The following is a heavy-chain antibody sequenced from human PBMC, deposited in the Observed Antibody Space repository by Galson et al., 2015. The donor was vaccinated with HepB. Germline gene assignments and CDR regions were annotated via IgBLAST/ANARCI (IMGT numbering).Heavy chain of an antibody. CDR2: INWNGGSR. CDR3: ARGEGSGPPRI. Sequence: SLRLSCAASGFTFDDYGMSWVRQAPGKGLEWVSGINWNGGSRGYADSVKGRFTISRDNAKNSLYLQMNSLRAEDMALYYCARGEGSGPPRIWGQGTLVTVSS. CDR1: GFTFDDYG. D-gene: IGHD6-19*01. J-gene: IGHJ4*02. V-gene: IGHV3-20*04.